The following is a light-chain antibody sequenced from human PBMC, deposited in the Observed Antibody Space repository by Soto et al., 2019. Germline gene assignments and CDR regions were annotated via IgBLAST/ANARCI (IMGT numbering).Light chain of an antibody. Sequence: DIVMTQSPLSLPVTPGEPASISCRSSLSLLHSNGNIYLDWYLQKPGQSPQLLISLASNRASGVPDRFSGSGSGTDFTLKISRVEAEDVGVYYCMQARQTPPTFGQGTKVEIK. CDR2: LAS. CDR1: LSLLHSNGNIY. J-gene: IGKJ1*01. V-gene: IGKV2-28*01. CDR3: MQARQTPPT.